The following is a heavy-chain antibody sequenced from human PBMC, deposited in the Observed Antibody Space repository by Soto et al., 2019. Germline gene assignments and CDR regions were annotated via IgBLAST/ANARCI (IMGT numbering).Heavy chain of an antibody. Sequence: GGSLSLSCAPSGLTVSSSQMLLVRLSPGKVLEWVSLFFFGGTTQYAVSVKGRFTISRDYSRNTVFLQMNSLRAEDTAVYYCARHPERIAEIGWFDPWGQGT. CDR1: GLTVSSSQ. J-gene: IGHJ5*02. V-gene: IGHV3-53*01. D-gene: IGHD6-13*01. CDR3: ARHPERIAEIGWFDP. CDR2: FFFGGTT.